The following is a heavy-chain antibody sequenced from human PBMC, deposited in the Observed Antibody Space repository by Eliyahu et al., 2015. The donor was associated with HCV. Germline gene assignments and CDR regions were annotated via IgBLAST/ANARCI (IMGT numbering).Heavy chain of an antibody. D-gene: IGHD3-16*01. CDR3: VRQEGVY. V-gene: IGHV3-15*01. Sequence: EVQLAQSGGSLVKPGGSXRLPXAAXGFNFDNALMXWVRQAPGKGLXWVGRIKSRSDXMTTDYAAPVKGRFTISRDDSKKMVYLQMNSLKIEDTAVYYCVRQEGVYWGQGALVTVSS. CDR2: IKSRSDXMTT. CDR1: GFNFDNAL. J-gene: IGHJ4*02.